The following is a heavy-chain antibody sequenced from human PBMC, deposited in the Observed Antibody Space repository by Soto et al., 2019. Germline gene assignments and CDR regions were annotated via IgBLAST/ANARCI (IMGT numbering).Heavy chain of an antibody. CDR3: ARPHGTMIEVSPAGY. J-gene: IGHJ4*02. CDR2: ISAYNGNT. D-gene: IGHD3-22*01. CDR1: GYTFTSYG. V-gene: IGHV1-18*01. Sequence: GASVKVSCKASGYTFTSYGISWVRQAPGQGLEWMGWISAYNGNTNYAQKLQGRVTMTTDTSTSTAYMELRSLRSDDTAVYYCARPHGTMIEVSPAGYWSQGTLVTVSS.